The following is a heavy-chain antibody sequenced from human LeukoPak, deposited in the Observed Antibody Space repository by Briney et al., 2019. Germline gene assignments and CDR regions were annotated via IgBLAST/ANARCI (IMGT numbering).Heavy chain of an antibody. CDR1: GVSISSYY. J-gene: IGHJ5*02. D-gene: IGHD5-12*01. CDR2: IYYSGST. V-gene: IGHV4-59*12. CDR3: ARGLAAAYDYNWFDP. Sequence: PSETLSLTCTVSGVSISSYYWSWIRQPPGKGLEWIGYIYYSGSTNYNPSLKSRVTMSVDTSKNQFSLKLTSVTAADTAVYFCARGLAAAYDYNWFDPWGQGTLVTVSS.